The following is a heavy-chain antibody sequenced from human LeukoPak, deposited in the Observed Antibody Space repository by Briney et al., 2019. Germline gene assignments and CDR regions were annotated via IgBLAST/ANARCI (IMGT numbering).Heavy chain of an antibody. CDR3: ARVPRVGSCQIDY. CDR1: GYTFTGYY. Sequence: ASVKVSCKASGYTFTGYYMHWVRQAPGQGLEWMGWINPNSGGTNYAQKFQGRVTMTRDTSISTAYMELSRLRSDDTAVYYCARVPRVGSCQIDYWGQGTLVTVSS. V-gene: IGHV1-2*02. D-gene: IGHD2-2*01. CDR2: INPNSGGT. J-gene: IGHJ4*02.